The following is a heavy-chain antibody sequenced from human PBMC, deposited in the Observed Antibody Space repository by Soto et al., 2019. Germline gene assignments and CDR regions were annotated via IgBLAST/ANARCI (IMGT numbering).Heavy chain of an antibody. J-gene: IGHJ5*02. V-gene: IGHV3-21*01. CDR2: ISSSSSYI. Sequence: PGGSLRLSCAASGFTFSSYSMNWVRQAPGKGLEWVPSISSSSSYIYYADSVKGRFTISRDNAKNSLYLQMNSLRAEDTAVYFCASGGIYCSSTSCYGNWFDPWGQGTLVTVSS. CDR1: GFTFSSYS. D-gene: IGHD2-2*01. CDR3: ASGGIYCSSTSCYGNWFDP.